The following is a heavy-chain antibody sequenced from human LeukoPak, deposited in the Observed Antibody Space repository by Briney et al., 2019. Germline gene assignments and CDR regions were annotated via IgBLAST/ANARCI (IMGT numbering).Heavy chain of an antibody. J-gene: IGHJ2*01. CDR1: GGPIRTYH. CDR3: ARTIRAFRGYDHWYFDL. Sequence: PSETLSLTCTVSGGPIRTYHWRWIPEPPGRGLEGIGYVYRSGSTSYNPSLKSLVSISVDTSKHQFSLKLSSLTAADTALYYCARTIRAFRGYDHWYFDLWGRGTLVSVSS. V-gene: IGHV4-59*13. CDR2: VYRSGST. D-gene: IGHD5-12*01.